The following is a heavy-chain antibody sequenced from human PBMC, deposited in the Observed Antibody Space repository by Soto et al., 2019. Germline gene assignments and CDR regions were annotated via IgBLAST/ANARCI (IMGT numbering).Heavy chain of an antibody. D-gene: IGHD2-2*01. CDR1: GYTFTSYG. CDR2: ISAYNGNT. J-gene: IGHJ4*02. Sequence: ASVKVSCKASGYTFTSYGISWVRQAPGQGLEWMGWISAYNGNTNYAQKLQGRVTMTTDTSTSTAYMELRSLRSDDTAVYYCARDWVRGWSSTSCAFDYWGQGTLVTVS. V-gene: IGHV1-18*01. CDR3: ARDWVRGWSSTSCAFDY.